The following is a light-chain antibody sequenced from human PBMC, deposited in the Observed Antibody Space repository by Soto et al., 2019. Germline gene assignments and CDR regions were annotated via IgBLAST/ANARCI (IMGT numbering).Light chain of an antibody. V-gene: IGLV2-14*01. J-gene: IGLJ1*01. CDR1: SSDVGGYNY. Sequence: QSVLTQPASVSGSPGQSITISCTGTSSDVGGYNYVSWYQQHPGRAPKLMVYDVTNRPSGVSTRFSGSKSGSTASLTISGLQAEDEADYYCSSYTSGNTRYVVGSGTKVTVL. CDR2: DVT. CDR3: SSYTSGNTRYV.